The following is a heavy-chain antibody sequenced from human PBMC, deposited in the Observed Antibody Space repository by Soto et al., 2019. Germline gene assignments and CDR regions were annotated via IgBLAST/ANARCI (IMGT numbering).Heavy chain of an antibody. CDR3: AREVRDDPYSSGWYYYYYGMDV. D-gene: IGHD6-19*01. Sequence: GGSLRLSCAASGFTFSDYYMSWIRQAPGKGLEWVSYISSSGSTIYYADSVKGRFTISRDNAKNSLYLQMNSLRAEDPAVYYCAREVRDDPYSSGWYYYYYGMDVWGQGTTVTVSS. V-gene: IGHV3-11*01. CDR1: GFTFSDYY. J-gene: IGHJ6*02. CDR2: ISSSGSTI.